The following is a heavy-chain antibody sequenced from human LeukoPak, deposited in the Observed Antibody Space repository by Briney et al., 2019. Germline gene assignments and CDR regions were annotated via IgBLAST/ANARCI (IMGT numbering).Heavy chain of an antibody. CDR2: IRSKANSYAT. CDR1: GFTFSGSA. CDR3: TRRLGPPSYCTNGVCHPDYMDV. D-gene: IGHD2-8*01. V-gene: IGHV3-73*01. J-gene: IGHJ6*03. Sequence: PGGSLRLSCAASGFTFSGSAMHWVRQASGKGLEWVGRIRSKANSYATAYAASAKGRFTISRDDSKNTAYLQMNSLKTEDTAVYYCTRRLGPPSYCTNGVCHPDYMDVWGKGTTVTVSS.